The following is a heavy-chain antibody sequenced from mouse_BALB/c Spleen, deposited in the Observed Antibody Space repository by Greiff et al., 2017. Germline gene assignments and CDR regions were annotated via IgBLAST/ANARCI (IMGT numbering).Heavy chain of an antibody. CDR2: ISSGGST. CDR1: GFTFSSYA. CDR3: ARGGYWDFDY. Sequence: EVKLMESGGGLVKPGGSLKLSCAASGFTFSSYAMSWVRQTPEKRLEWVASISSGGSTYYPDSVKGRFTISRDNARNILYLQMSSLRSEDTAMYYCARGGYWDFDYWGQGTTLTVSS. V-gene: IGHV5-6-5*01. J-gene: IGHJ2*01. D-gene: IGHD2-3*01.